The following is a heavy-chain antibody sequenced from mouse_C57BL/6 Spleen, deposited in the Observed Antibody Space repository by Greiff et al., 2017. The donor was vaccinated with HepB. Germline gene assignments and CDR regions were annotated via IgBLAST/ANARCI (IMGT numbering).Heavy chain of an antibody. CDR2: IYPRDGST. D-gene: IGHD1-1*01. J-gene: IGHJ1*03. CDR1: GYTFTSYD. CDR3: ARSHGSSYWYFDV. V-gene: IGHV1-85*01. Sequence: QVHVKQSGPELVKPGASVKLSCKASGYTFTSYDINWVKQRPGQGLEWIGWIYPRDGSTKYNEKFKGKATLTVDTSSSTAYMELHSLTSEDSAVYFCARSHGSSYWYFDVWGTGTTVTVSS.